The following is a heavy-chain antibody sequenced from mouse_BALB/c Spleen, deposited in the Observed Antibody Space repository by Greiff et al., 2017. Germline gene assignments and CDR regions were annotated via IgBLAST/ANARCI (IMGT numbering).Heavy chain of an antibody. J-gene: IGHJ4*01. Sequence: QVQLQQSAAELARPGASVKMSCKASGYTFTSYTMHWVKQRPGQGLEWIGYINPSSGYTEYNQKFKDKTTLTADKSSSTAYMQLSSLTSEDSAVYYCARGEYGNHYYAMDYWGQGTSVTVSS. D-gene: IGHD2-10*02. CDR1: GYTFTSYT. CDR2: INPSSGYT. CDR3: ARGEYGNHYYAMDY. V-gene: IGHV1-4*02.